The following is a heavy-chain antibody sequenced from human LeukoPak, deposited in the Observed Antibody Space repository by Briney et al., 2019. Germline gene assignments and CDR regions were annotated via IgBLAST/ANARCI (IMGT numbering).Heavy chain of an antibody. V-gene: IGHV4-59*01. J-gene: IGHJ4*02. CDR1: LDSISLYY. Sequence: PSETLSLTCTDSLDSISLYYLCCIRQPPRKGLECICYIYYTGSNKSNPSLKSRVTISVDTSKKQFSLNLSSVTAADTDVYYCARAGWFSTTWHFDYWGQGIMVTVSS. CDR2: IYYTGSN. CDR3: ARAGWFSTTWHFDY. D-gene: IGHD6-19*01.